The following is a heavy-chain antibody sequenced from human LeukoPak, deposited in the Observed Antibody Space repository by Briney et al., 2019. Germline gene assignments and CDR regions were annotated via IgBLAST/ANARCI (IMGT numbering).Heavy chain of an antibody. V-gene: IGHV3-23*01. CDR3: AAYRQVLLPFES. CDR1: GFTFSDFA. Sequence: PGGSLRLSCAASGFTFSDFAMIWGRQSPRKKGLEWVSSIFQGGGEIHYADSVRGRFTISRDNSKSTLFLQMNSVRAEDTAIYYCAAYRQVLLPFESWGQGTLVTVSS. CDR2: IFQGGGEI. D-gene: IGHD5-18*01. J-gene: IGHJ4*02.